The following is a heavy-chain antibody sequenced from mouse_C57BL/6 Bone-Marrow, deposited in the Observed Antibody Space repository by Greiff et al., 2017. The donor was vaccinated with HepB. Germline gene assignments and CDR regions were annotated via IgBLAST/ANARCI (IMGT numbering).Heavy chain of an antibody. CDR1: GYTFTTYP. D-gene: IGHD2-3*01. CDR3: ARYSDYDGYAWFAY. Sequence: QVQLQQSGAELVKPGASVKMSCKASGYTFTTYPIEWMKQNHGKSLEWIGNFHPYNDDTKYNEKFKGKATLTVEKSSSTAYVELSRLTSDDSAVYYCARYSDYDGYAWFAYWGQGTLVTVSA. J-gene: IGHJ3*01. CDR2: FHPYNDDT. V-gene: IGHV1-47*01.